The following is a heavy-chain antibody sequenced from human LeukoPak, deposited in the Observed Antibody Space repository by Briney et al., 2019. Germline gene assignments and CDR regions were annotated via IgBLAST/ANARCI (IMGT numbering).Heavy chain of an antibody. J-gene: IGHJ4*02. D-gene: IGHD4-17*01. CDR1: GFTFSNYE. CDR2: ISGNGNTI. Sequence: GSLRLSCAASGFTFSNYEMNWVRQAPGKGLEWLSYISGNGNTIYYADSVKGRFTISRDNAKNSLYLQMNSLRAEDTAVYYCARDKSADYGDSYFDSWGQGILVTVSS. CDR3: ARDKSADYGDSYFDS. V-gene: IGHV3-48*03.